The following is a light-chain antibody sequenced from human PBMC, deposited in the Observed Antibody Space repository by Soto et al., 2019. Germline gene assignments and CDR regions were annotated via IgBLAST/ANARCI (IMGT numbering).Light chain of an antibody. J-gene: IGKJ3*01. CDR3: QQRSDWPVT. CDR2: DAS. V-gene: IGKV3-11*01. Sequence: EIVLTQSPATLSLSPGERATLSCRASQSVRTSLAWYQQKRDQAPRLLIYDASNRATDIPARFSGSGSGTDFTLTISRLEPEDFAVYYCQQRSDWPVTFGPGTKVDSK. CDR1: QSVRTS.